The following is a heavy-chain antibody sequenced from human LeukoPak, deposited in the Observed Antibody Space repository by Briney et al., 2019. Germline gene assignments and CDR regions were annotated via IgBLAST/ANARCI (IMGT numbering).Heavy chain of an antibody. V-gene: IGHV1-18*01. D-gene: IGHD6-6*01. CDR1: GYTFTSYG. Sequence: ASVKVSCKASGYTFTSYGISWVRQAPGQGLVWMGWISAYNGNTNYAQKLQGRVTMTTDTSTSTAYMELRSLRSDDTAVYYCARDLAARPTNWFDPWGQGTLVTVSS. J-gene: IGHJ5*02. CDR3: ARDLAARPTNWFDP. CDR2: ISAYNGNT.